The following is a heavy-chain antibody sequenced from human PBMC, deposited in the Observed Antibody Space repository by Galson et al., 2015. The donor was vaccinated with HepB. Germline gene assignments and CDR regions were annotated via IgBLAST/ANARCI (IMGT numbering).Heavy chain of an antibody. D-gene: IGHD1-26*01. CDR3: ARTYYGAAAYFDY. CDR2: ISYDGSNK. CDR1: GFTFSSYA. V-gene: IGHV3-30*04. Sequence: SLRLSCAASGFTFSSYAMHWVRQAPGKGLEWVAVISYDGSNKYYADSVKGRFTISRDNSKNTLYLQMNSLRAEDTAVYYCARTYYGAAAYFDYWGQGTLVTVSS. J-gene: IGHJ4*02.